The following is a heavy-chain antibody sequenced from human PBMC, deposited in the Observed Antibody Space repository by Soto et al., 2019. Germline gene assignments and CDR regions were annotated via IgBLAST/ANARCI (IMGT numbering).Heavy chain of an antibody. V-gene: IGHV1-3*01. D-gene: IGHD3-22*01. J-gene: IGHJ4*02. CDR2: IDAANGNT. Sequence: QVQLVQSGAEVKMPGASVKVSCKASGYTFITYAIHWVRQAPGQRLEWMGRIDAANGNTRYSQKFQGRVIFTRDTAASTVYMELSSLNPEDTAVLYGARDRHYYDSSGSSDDIDYWGQGTLVTVSS. CDR1: GYTFITYA. CDR3: ARDRHYYDSSGSSDDIDY.